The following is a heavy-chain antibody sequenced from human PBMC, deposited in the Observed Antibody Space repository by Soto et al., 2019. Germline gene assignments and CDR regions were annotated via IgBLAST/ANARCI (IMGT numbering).Heavy chain of an antibody. D-gene: IGHD3-10*01. Sequence: GGSLRLSCAASGFTFSSYSMNWVRQAPGKGLEWVSSISSSSSYIYYADSVKGRFTISRDNAKNSLYLQMNSLRAEDTAVYYCARGSYGSGNWFDPWGQGTLVTVSS. V-gene: IGHV3-21*01. J-gene: IGHJ5*02. CDR3: ARGSYGSGNWFDP. CDR2: ISSSSSYI. CDR1: GFTFSSYS.